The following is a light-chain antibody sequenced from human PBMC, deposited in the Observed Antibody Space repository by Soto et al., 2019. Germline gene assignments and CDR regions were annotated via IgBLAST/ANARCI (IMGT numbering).Light chain of an antibody. V-gene: IGKV1-5*03. J-gene: IGKJ2*01. CDR3: QQYSKEST. CDR1: QNVSNR. Sequence: DVEMTQSPSTLPTSIGDRVTINCRASQNVSNRLAWYQQKPGKAPKLLIYKTSRLESGVPSRFSASGSGTDFSLTINSLQSDDFATYFCQQYSKESTFGQGTKLEIK. CDR2: KTS.